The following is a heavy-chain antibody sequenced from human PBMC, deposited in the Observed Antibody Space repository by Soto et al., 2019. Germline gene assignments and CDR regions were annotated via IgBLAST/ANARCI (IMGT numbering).Heavy chain of an antibody. Sequence: QVQLQESGPGLVKPSQTLSLTCTVSGGSISSGGYYWSWIRQHPGKGLEWIGYIYYSGSTYYNPCLKSRGTISVDTSKNQYSLKLSSVTPADTAVYYCARATTVTTYFVWFDPWGQGTLVPVSS. J-gene: IGHJ5*02. CDR2: IYYSGST. CDR1: GGSISSGGYY. V-gene: IGHV4-31*03. CDR3: ARATTVTTYFVWFDP. D-gene: IGHD4-17*01.